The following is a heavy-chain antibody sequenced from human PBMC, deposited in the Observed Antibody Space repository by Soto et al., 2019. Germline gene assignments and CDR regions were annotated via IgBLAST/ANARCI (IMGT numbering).Heavy chain of an antibody. D-gene: IGHD3-3*01. Sequence: EVQLLESGGDLVQPGGSLRLSCAASGFTFSSFGMSWVRQAPGKGLEWVSGISGSGGVTFDADSVMGRFTISRDNSKNTLYLQMSSLRAEDTAVDYCAKTRVWSGYSYFDYWGQGPRVTFAS. CDR1: GFTFSSFG. J-gene: IGHJ4*02. CDR3: AKTRVWSGYSYFDY. CDR2: ISGSGGVT. V-gene: IGHV3-23*01.